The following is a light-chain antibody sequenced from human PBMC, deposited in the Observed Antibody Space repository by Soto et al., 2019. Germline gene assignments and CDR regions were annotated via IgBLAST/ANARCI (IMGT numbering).Light chain of an antibody. CDR3: SAYTVSRTYV. CDR2: NVY. Sequence: LTQPASVSGSPGQSITISCTGTSSDVGAYNFVSWHQQHPGKAPKLMICNVYDRPSGISYRFSGSKSGNTASLTISGLQGEDEADYYCSAYTVSRTYVFGTGTKVTVL. J-gene: IGLJ1*01. CDR1: SSDVGAYNF. V-gene: IGLV2-14*03.